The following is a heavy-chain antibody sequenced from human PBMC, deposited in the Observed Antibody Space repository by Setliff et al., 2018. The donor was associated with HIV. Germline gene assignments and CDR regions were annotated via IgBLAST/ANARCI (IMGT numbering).Heavy chain of an antibody. D-gene: IGHD6-19*01. J-gene: IGHJ4*02. Sequence: PSETLSLTCIVSGASISSGTYFWTWVRQPAGQGLEWVGHIYSIGSTYYNPSLRSRVTISVDTSKNQFSLNLSSVTAADTAVYYCARHGGGGWYERVGLYFDYWGQGTLVTV. V-gene: IGHV4-61*09. CDR2: IYSIGST. CDR1: GASISSGTYF. CDR3: ARHGGGGWYERVGLYFDY.